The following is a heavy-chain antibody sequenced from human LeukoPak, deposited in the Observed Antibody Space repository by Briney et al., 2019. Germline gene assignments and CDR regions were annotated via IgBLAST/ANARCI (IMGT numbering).Heavy chain of an antibody. CDR2: MNPNSGNT. J-gene: IGHJ5*02. D-gene: IGHD6-19*01. Sequence: ASVKVSCKASGYTFTSYDINWVRQATEQGLEWMGWMNPNSGNTGYAQKFQGRVTMTRNTSISTAYMELSSLRSEDTAVYYCARGSPWYSSGWYNWFDPWGQGTLVTVSS. V-gene: IGHV1-8*01. CDR3: ARGSPWYSSGWYNWFDP. CDR1: GYTFTSYD.